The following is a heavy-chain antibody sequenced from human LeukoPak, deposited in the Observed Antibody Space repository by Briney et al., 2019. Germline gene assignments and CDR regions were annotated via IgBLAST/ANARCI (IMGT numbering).Heavy chain of an antibody. Sequence: WASVKVSCKASGYTFTGYYMHWVRQAPGQGLEWMGWINPNSGGTNYAQKFQGRVTMTRDTSISTAYMEPSRLRSDDTAVYYCARDLRQWLVLGWFDPWGQGTLVTVSS. CDR2: INPNSGGT. V-gene: IGHV1-2*02. CDR3: ARDLRQWLVLGWFDP. CDR1: GYTFTGYY. D-gene: IGHD6-19*01. J-gene: IGHJ5*02.